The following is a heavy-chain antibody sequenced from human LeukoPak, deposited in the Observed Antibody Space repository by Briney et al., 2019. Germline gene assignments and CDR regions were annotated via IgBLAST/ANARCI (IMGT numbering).Heavy chain of an antibody. J-gene: IGHJ6*02. CDR3: ARRGYYYYGMDV. CDR2: IYYSGST. D-gene: IGHD3-10*01. Sequence: SETLSLTCAVSGGSISSYYWSWIRQPPGKGLEWIGYIYYSGSTNYNPSLKSRVTISVDTSKNQFSLKLSSVTAADTAVYYCARRGYYYYGMDVWGQGTTVTVSS. CDR1: GGSISSYY. V-gene: IGHV4-59*01.